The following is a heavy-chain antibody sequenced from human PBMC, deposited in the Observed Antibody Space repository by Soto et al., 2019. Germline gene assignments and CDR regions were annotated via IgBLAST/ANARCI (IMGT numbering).Heavy chain of an antibody. D-gene: IGHD4-4*01. Sequence: PSETLSLTCAVYGGSFSGYYWSWIRQPPGKGLEWIGEINHSGSTNYNPSLKSRVTISVDTSKNQFSLKLTSVTAADTAVYYCGRALASTVTTFPYWGQGTLVTVSS. CDR2: INHSGST. CDR1: GGSFSGYY. CDR3: GRALASTVTTFPY. J-gene: IGHJ4*02. V-gene: IGHV4-34*01.